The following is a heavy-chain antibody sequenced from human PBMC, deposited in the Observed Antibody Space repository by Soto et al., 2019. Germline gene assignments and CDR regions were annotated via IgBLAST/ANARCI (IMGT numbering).Heavy chain of an antibody. CDR1: GYTFTSYG. D-gene: IGHD3-3*01. CDR2: ISAYNGNT. J-gene: IGHJ6*02. V-gene: IGHV1-18*04. Sequence: EASVKVSCKASGYTFTSYGISWVRQAPGQGLEWMGWISAYNGNTNYAQKLQGRVTMTTDTSTSTAYMELRSLRSDDTAVYYCARDGTIFGVVIYYYYGMDVWGQGTTVTVSS. CDR3: ARDGTIFGVVIYYYYGMDV.